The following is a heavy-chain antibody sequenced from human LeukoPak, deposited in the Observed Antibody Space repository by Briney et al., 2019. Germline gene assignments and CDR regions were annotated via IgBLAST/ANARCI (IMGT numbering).Heavy chain of an antibody. Sequence: PGGSLRLSCAASGFTVSSNYMSWVRQAPGKGLEWVSVIYSGGSTYYADSVKGRFTISRDNSKNTLYLQMNSLRAEDTAVYYCARGDILTGYDHYFDYWGQETLVTVSS. CDR3: ARGDILTGYDHYFDY. V-gene: IGHV3-66*01. J-gene: IGHJ4*02. CDR1: GFTVSSNY. CDR2: IYSGGST. D-gene: IGHD3-9*01.